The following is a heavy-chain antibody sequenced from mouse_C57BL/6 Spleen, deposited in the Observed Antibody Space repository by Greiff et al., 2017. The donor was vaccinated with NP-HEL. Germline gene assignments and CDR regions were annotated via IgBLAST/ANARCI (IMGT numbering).Heavy chain of an antibody. CDR1: GYTFTSYW. J-gene: IGHJ4*01. CDR2: IDPSDSYT. Sequence: QVQLQQPGAELVMPGASVKLSCKASGYTFTSYWMHWVKQRPGQGLEWIGEIDPSDSYTNYNQKFKGKSTLTVDKSSSTAYMQLSSLTSEDSAVYYCARTGYDVNYYAMDYWGQGTSVTVSS. CDR3: ARTGYDVNYYAMDY. V-gene: IGHV1-69*01. D-gene: IGHD2-2*01.